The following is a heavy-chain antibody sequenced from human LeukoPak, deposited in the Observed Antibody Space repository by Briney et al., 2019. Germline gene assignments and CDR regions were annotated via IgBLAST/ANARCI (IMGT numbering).Heavy chain of an antibody. Sequence: GGSLRLSCAASGFTFDSYSMSWVRQAPGKGLEWVAFISYDGTNKYYGDSVKGRFTISRDKSKNTLYLQMDSLGVADTALYYCARAKIVFCGGDCPVDYWGRGTMVIVSS. CDR3: ARAKIVFCGGDCPVDY. CDR2: ISYDGTNK. J-gene: IGHJ4*02. CDR1: GFTFDSYS. V-gene: IGHV3-30*03. D-gene: IGHD2-21*01.